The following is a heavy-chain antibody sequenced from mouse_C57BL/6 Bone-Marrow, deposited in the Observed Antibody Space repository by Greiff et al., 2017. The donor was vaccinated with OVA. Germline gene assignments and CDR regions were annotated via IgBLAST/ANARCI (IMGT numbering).Heavy chain of an antibody. CDR1: GYSITSGYY. CDR2: ISYDGSN. CDR3: ARGRLYDFSWFAY. Sequence: DVQLQESGPGLVKPSQSLSLTCSVTGYSITSGYYWNWIRQFPGNKLEWMGYISYDGSNNYNPSLKNRISITRDTSKNQFFLKLNSVTTEDTATYYCARGRLYDFSWFAYWGQGTLVTVSA. V-gene: IGHV3-6*01. D-gene: IGHD2-4*01. J-gene: IGHJ3*01.